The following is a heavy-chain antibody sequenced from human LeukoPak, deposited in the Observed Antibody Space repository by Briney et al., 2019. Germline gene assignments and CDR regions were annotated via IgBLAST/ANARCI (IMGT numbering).Heavy chain of an antibody. J-gene: IGHJ6*02. CDR2: INPNSGGT. CDR3: ARDWRLP. V-gene: IGHV1-2*02. Sequence: ASVKVSCKASGGTFSSYAISWVRQAPGQGLEWMGWINPNSGGTNYAQKFQGRVTMTRDTSISTAYMELSRLRSDDTAVYYCARDWRLPWGQGTTVTVSS. CDR1: GGTFSSYA.